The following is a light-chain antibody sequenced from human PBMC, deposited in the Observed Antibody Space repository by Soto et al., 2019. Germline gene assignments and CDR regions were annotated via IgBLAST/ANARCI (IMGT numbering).Light chain of an antibody. Sequence: QSALTQPRSVSGSPGQSVTISCTGTSSDVGAYNYVSWILQHPGKAPKLMIYAVTSRPSGVSNRFSGSRSGNTASLTISGLQPEDEAHYFCVSFTNTDTLVFGSGTKLTVL. CDR1: SSDVGAYNY. J-gene: IGLJ1*01. V-gene: IGLV2-11*01. CDR3: VSFTNTDTLV. CDR2: AVT.